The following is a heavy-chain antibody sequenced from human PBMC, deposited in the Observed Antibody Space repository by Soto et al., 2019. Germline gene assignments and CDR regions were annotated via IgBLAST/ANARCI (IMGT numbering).Heavy chain of an antibody. CDR2: INHSGST. D-gene: IGHD3-10*01. V-gene: IGHV4-34*01. CDR3: ARGLGSILWFGVNRAFDI. J-gene: IGHJ3*02. CDR1: GGSFSGYY. Sequence: SETLSLTCAVYGGSFSGYYWSWIRQPPGKGLEWIGEINHSGSTNYNPSLKSRVTISVDTSKNQFSLKLSPVTAADTAVYYCARGLGSILWFGVNRAFDIWGQGTMVTVSS.